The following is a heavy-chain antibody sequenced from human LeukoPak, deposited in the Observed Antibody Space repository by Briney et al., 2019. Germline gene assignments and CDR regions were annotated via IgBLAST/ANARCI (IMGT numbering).Heavy chain of an antibody. J-gene: IGHJ4*02. V-gene: IGHV1-8*01. CDR3: ASRGPSRYGGYHFDY. Sequence: ASVKVSCKASGYTFTSYDINWVRQATGQGLEWMGWMNPNSGNTGYAQKFQGRVTMTRNTSISTAYMELSSLRSEDTAVYYCASRGPSRYGGYHFDYWGQGTLVTVSS. D-gene: IGHD4-23*01. CDR1: GYTFTSYD. CDR2: MNPNSGNT.